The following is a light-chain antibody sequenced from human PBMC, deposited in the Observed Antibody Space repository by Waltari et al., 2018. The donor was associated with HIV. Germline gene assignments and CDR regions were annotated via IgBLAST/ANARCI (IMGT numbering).Light chain of an antibody. CDR2: DAV. CDR1: QNISSD. CDR3: QQYNNWPPWT. Sequence: IVMTQSPATLSALQGERVTLSYRASQNISSDLAWLQQRPGQAHRLVIYDAVTRPTGIPARISGRGSETDFTLTISSLQSEDVAVYFCQQYNNWPPWTFGQGTKVEMK. V-gene: IGKV3D-15*01. J-gene: IGKJ1*01.